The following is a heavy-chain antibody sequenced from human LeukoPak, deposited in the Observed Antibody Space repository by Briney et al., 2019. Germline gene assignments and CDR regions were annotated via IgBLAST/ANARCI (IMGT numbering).Heavy chain of an antibody. Sequence: GASVKVSCKASGYTFTGYYMHWVRQAPGQGLEWMGWINPNSGGTNYAQKFQGRVTMTRDTSISTAYIELSRLRSDDTAVYYCASRSGYYYVGGFDAFDIWGQGTMVTVSS. V-gene: IGHV1-2*02. CDR1: GYTFTGYY. CDR3: ASRSGYYYVGGFDAFDI. CDR2: INPNSGGT. D-gene: IGHD3-22*01. J-gene: IGHJ3*02.